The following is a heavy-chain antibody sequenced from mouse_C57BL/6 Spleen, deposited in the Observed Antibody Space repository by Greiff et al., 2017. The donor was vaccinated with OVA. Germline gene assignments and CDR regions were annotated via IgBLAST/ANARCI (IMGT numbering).Heavy chain of an antibody. CDR2: IWRGGST. V-gene: IGHV2-5*01. CDR3: GEEDYGGYFDV. D-gene: IGHD2-4*01. Sequence: QVQLKHSGPGLVQPSQSLSITCTVSGFSLTSYGVHWVRQSPGKGLEWLGVIWRGGSTDYNAAVMSRLSITKDNSTSQVFFHMNRLQAEETAIYYCGEEDYGGYFDVWGTGTTVTVSS. CDR1: GFSLTSYG. J-gene: IGHJ1*03.